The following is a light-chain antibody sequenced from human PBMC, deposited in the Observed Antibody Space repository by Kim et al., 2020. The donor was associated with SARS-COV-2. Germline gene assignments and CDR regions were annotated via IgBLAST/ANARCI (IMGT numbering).Light chain of an antibody. Sequence: DVIMTQSPLSLPVTLGQPASISCRSSQSLVFSDGKTYLNWFHQRTGQSPRRLIYKVSNRDSGVPDRFSGSGSGTDFTLKISRVEADDVGVYYCMYGTHWPPSFTFGGGTKVDIK. J-gene: IGKJ4*01. CDR2: KVS. CDR3: MYGTHWPPSFT. V-gene: IGKV2-30*01. CDR1: QSLVFSDGKTY.